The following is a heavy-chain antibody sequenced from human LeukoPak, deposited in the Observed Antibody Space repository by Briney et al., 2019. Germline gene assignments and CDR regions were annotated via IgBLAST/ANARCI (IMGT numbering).Heavy chain of an antibody. Sequence: SETLSLTCTVSGGSISGFHWSWIRQPPGKGLEWIGYIHYSGSTDYNPSLKSRVTISVDTSKNQFSLKLSSVTAADTAVYYCTRHLDYYGSGSYEYWGQGTLVTVSS. CDR1: GGSISGFH. CDR2: IHYSGST. CDR3: TRHLDYYGSGSYEY. V-gene: IGHV4-59*08. J-gene: IGHJ4*02. D-gene: IGHD3-10*01.